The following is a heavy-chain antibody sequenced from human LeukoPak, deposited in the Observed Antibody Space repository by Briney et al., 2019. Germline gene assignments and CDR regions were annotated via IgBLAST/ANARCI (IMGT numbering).Heavy chain of an antibody. V-gene: IGHV3-7*01. CDR3: ARDLDSGSYYDWFDP. D-gene: IGHD1-26*01. CDR1: GFTFSSYW. CDR2: IKQDGSEK. Sequence: GGSLRLSCAASGFTFSSYWMSWVRQAPGKGLEWVANIKQDGSEKYYVDSVKGRFTISRDNAKNPLYLQMNSLRAEDTAVYYCARDLDSGSYYDWFDPWGQGTLVTVSS. J-gene: IGHJ5*02.